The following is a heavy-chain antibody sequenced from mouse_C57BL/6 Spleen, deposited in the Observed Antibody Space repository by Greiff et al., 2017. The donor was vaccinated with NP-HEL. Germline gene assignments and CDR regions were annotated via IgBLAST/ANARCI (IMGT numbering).Heavy chain of an antibody. Sequence: EVHLVESGGGLVKPGGSLKLSCAASGFTFSDYGMHWVRQAPEKGLEWVAYISSGSSTIYYADTVKGRFTISRDNAKNTLFLQMTSLRSEDTAMYYCARGSYSNYPYFGYWGQGTTLTVSS. V-gene: IGHV5-17*01. CDR2: ISSGSSTI. CDR1: GFTFSDYG. D-gene: IGHD2-5*01. CDR3: ARGSYSNYPYFGY. J-gene: IGHJ2*01.